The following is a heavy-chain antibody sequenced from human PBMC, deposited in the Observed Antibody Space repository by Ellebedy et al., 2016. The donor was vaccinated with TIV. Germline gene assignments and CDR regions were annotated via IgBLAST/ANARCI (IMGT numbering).Heavy chain of an antibody. J-gene: IGHJ4*02. V-gene: IGHV4-31*03. CDR2: IYYSGST. Sequence: LRLSCTVSGGSISSSNYYWSWIRQHPGKGLEWIGYIYYSGSTYYNPSLKSRVTISVDTSKNQFSLKLSSVTAADTAVYYCASGNVDTADNFPFDYWGQGTLVTVSS. CDR3: ASGNVDTADNFPFDY. CDR1: GGSISSSNYY. D-gene: IGHD5-18*01.